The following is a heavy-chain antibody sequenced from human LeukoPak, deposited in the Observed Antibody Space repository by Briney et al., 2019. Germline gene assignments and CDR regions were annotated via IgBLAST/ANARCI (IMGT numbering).Heavy chain of an antibody. CDR1: GFTFTTYW. CDR3: AKGGHLDY. V-gene: IGHV3-7*03. CDR2: IKYDGGEK. J-gene: IGHJ4*02. Sequence: GGSLRLSCIASGFTFTTYWMSWVRQAPGKGMEWVANIKYDGGEKYYVDCVKGRFTISRDNAKSSLYLQMDSLRAEDTAVYYCAKGGHLDYWGPGALVTVSS.